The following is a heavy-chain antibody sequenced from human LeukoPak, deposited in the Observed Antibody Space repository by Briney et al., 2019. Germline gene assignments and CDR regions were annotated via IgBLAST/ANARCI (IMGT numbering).Heavy chain of an antibody. J-gene: IGHJ4*02. V-gene: IGHV3-66*02. Sequence: WGSLRLSCAASGFTVSSNYMSWVRQAPGKGLEWVSVIYSGGSTYYADSVKGRFTISRDNSKNTLYLQMNSLRAEDTAVYYCARDRSGYYPYYFDYWGQGTLVTVSS. CDR2: IYSGGST. CDR3: ARDRSGYYPYYFDY. CDR1: GFTVSSNY. D-gene: IGHD3-22*01.